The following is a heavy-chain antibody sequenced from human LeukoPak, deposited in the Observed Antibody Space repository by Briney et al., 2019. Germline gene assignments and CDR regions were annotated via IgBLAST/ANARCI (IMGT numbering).Heavy chain of an antibody. CDR2: IKGDGSEK. J-gene: IGHJ4*02. Sequence: GGSLRLPCAASGFTFSSYWMTWVRQAPGKGLEWVATIKGDGSEKHYVDSVTGRFTISRDNAKNSLFLQMNSLRAEDTAVYFCARVRGGYYLDYWGQGTLVTVSS. V-gene: IGHV3-7*04. CDR3: ARVRGGYYLDY. CDR1: GFTFSSYW. D-gene: IGHD5-24*01.